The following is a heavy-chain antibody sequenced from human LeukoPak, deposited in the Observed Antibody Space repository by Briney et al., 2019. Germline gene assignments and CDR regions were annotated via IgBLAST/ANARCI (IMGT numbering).Heavy chain of an antibody. CDR2: IKPDGSDK. CDR1: GFTFSGYW. V-gene: IGHV3-7*02. J-gene: IGHJ5*02. Sequence: GGSLRLSCAASGFTFSGYWMSWVRQAPGKGLEWVANIKPDGSDKYYVDSVKGRFTISRENAKNSLYLHMNSLRAEDTAVYYCARHLGSSGWYKYFDPWGQGTLVTVSS. D-gene: IGHD6-19*01. CDR3: ARHLGSSGWYKYFDP.